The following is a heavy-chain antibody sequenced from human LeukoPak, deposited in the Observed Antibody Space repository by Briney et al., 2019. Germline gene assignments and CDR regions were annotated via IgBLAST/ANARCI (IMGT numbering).Heavy chain of an antibody. CDR3: ATEFLMGAIDS. V-gene: IGHV3-66*01. D-gene: IGHD1-26*01. J-gene: IGHJ4*02. CDR1: GFTFSSYS. Sequence: GGSLRLSCAASGFTFSSYSMNWVRQAPGKGLEWVSGLYSGGNTYYADSVKGRFTISRDNSKNILYLQMNSLRADDTAVYYCATEFLMGAIDSWGQGSLVAVSS. CDR2: LYSGGNT.